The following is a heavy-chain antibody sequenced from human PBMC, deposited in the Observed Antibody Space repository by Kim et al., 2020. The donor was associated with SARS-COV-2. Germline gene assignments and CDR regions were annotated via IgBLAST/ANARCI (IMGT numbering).Heavy chain of an antibody. CDR2: ISYDGSNK. J-gene: IGHJ4*01. CDR1: GFTFSSYG. V-gene: IGHV3-30*18. CDR3: AKDLMSYYDSSGYYNY. Sequence: GGSLRLSCAASGFTFSSYGMHWVRQAPGKGLEWVAVISYDGSNKYYADSVKGRFTISRDNSKNTLYLQMNSLRAEDTAVYYCAKDLMSYYDSSGYYNYWG. D-gene: IGHD3-22*01.